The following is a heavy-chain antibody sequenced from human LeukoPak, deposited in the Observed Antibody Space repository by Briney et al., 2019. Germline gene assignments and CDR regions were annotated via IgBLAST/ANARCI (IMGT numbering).Heavy chain of an antibody. CDR3: AKGGRYCSGGSCYESAFDI. J-gene: IGHJ3*02. CDR1: GFTFSSYA. D-gene: IGHD2-15*01. Sequence: GGSLRLSCAASGFTFSSYAMHWVRQAPGKGLEWVAVISYDGSNKYYADSVKGRFTISRDNSKNTLYLQMNSLRAEDTAVYYCAKGGRYCSGGSCYESAFDIWGQGTMVTVSS. V-gene: IGHV3-30*04. CDR2: ISYDGSNK.